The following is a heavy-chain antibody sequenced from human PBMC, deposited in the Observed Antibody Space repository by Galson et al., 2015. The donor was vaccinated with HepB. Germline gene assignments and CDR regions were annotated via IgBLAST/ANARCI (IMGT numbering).Heavy chain of an antibody. V-gene: IGHV3-23*01. CDR3: AKDRGDFWRRGLFDY. CDR2: ISGSGDTT. D-gene: IGHD3-3*01. Sequence: SLRLSCAASGFTFSSYAMSWVRQVPGKGLEWVSAISGSGDTTYYADSVKGRFTISKDSSKNTLYLQMNSLRAEDTAVYYCAKDRGDFWRRGLFDYWGQGTLVSVSS. CDR1: GFTFSSYA. J-gene: IGHJ4*02.